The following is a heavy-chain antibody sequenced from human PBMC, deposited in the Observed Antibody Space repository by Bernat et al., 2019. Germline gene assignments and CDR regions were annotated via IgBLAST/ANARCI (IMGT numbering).Heavy chain of an antibody. D-gene: IGHD6-19*01. CDR3: AKLWGIAVAGFQAFDI. CDR1: GFIFSSYG. V-gene: IGHV3-30*18. CDR2: ISYDGSNK. J-gene: IGHJ3*02. Sequence: QVQLVESGGGVVQPGRSLRLSCAASGFIFSSYGMHWVRQAPGKGLEWVAVISYDGSNKYYADSVKGRFTISRDNSKNTLYLQMNSLRAEDTAVYYCAKLWGIAVAGFQAFDIWGQGTMVTVSS.